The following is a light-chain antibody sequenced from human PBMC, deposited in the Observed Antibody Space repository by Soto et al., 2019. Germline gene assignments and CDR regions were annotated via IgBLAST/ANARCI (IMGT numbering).Light chain of an antibody. CDR3: HLRSDWPPTYT. CDR2: DTF. V-gene: IGKV3-11*01. Sequence: EIVLTQSPATLSLSPGTGATLSCRASQIVTSSLAWYQQRPGQAPRLLIYDTFTRASGIPARFSAKGAGTDFTLTISSLEPEDSAVYFCHLRSDWPPTYTFGQGTKLE. J-gene: IGKJ2*01. CDR1: QIVTSS.